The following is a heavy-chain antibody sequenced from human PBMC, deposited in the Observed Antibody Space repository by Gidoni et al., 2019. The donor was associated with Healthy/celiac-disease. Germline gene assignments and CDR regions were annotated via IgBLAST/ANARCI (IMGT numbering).Heavy chain of an antibody. V-gene: IGHV1-2*02. CDR2: INPNSGGT. CDR3: ARDGREGGIVVVPAAPGNWFDP. Sequence: QVQLVQSGAEVKKPGASVKVSCKASGYTFPGYYMHWVRQAPGQGLQWMGWINPNSGGTNYAQKFQGRVTMTRDTSISTAYMELSRLRSDDTAVYYCARDGREGGIVVVPAAPGNWFDPWGQGTLVTVSS. D-gene: IGHD2-2*01. CDR1: GYTFPGYY. J-gene: IGHJ5*02.